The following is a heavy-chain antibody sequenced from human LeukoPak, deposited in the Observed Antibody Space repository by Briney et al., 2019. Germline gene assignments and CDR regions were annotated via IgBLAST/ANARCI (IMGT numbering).Heavy chain of an antibody. D-gene: IGHD6-6*01. CDR1: GFTFSSYA. Sequence: GGSLRLSCAASGFTFSSYAMHWVRQAPGKGLEWVAVISYDGSNKYYADSVKGRFTISRDNSKNTLYLQMNSLRAEDTAVYYCARPLYSSFNWLDPWGQGTLVTVSS. CDR3: ARPLYSSFNWLDP. V-gene: IGHV3-30*04. CDR2: ISYDGSNK. J-gene: IGHJ5*02.